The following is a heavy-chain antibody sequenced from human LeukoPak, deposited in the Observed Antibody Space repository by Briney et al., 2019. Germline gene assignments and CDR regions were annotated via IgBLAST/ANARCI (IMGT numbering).Heavy chain of an antibody. CDR3: ARERNTYYDILTGTI. CDR1: GFTFSSYW. CDR2: IKQDGSEK. V-gene: IGHV3-7*01. Sequence: GGSLRLSCAASGFTFSSYWMSWVRQAPGKGLEWVANIKQDGSEKYYVDSVKGRFTISRDNAKNSLYLQMNSLRAEDTAVYYCARERNTYYDILTGTIWGQGTMVTVSS. J-gene: IGHJ3*02. D-gene: IGHD3-9*01.